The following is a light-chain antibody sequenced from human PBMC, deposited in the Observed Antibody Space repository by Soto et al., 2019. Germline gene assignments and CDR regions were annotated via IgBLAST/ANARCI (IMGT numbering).Light chain of an antibody. CDR2: DVS. J-gene: IGLJ1*01. V-gene: IGLV2-11*01. CDR1: SRDVGGYNY. CDR3: CSYAGSYSYV. Sequence: QSALTQPRSVSGSPGQSVTISCTGTSRDVGGYNYVSWYQQHPGKAPKLIIYDVSKRPSGVPDRFSGSKSGNTASLTISWLQAEDEADYYCCSYAGSYSYVFGTGTKVTVL.